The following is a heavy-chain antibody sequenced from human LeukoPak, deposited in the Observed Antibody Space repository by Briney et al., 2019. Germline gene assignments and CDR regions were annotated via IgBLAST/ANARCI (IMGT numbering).Heavy chain of an antibody. CDR3: ARAPGYCSGGSCRLIPNFDY. J-gene: IGHJ4*02. V-gene: IGHV4-30-2*01. D-gene: IGHD2-15*01. CDR1: GGSISSGGYS. Sequence: PSQTLPLTCAVSGGSISSGGYSWSWIRQPPGKGLEWIGYIYHSGSTYYNPSLKSRVTISVDRSKNQFSLKLSSVTAADTAVYYCARAPGYCSGGSCRLIPNFDYWGQGTLVTVSS. CDR2: IYHSGST.